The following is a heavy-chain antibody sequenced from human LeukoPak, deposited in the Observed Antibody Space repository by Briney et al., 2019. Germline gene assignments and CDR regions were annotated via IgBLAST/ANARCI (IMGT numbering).Heavy chain of an antibody. Sequence: PSETESLTCTVSNYSISSGYYWGWIRQSPGKGLEWIGSMSHSGSTYYNPSLKSRVIILIDTSKNHFSLTLSSVTAADTAVYYCARSDGYGLVGIWGQGTMVTVSS. CDR3: ARSDGYGLVGI. V-gene: IGHV4-38-2*02. D-gene: IGHD3-10*01. CDR1: NYSISSGYY. CDR2: MSHSGST. J-gene: IGHJ3*02.